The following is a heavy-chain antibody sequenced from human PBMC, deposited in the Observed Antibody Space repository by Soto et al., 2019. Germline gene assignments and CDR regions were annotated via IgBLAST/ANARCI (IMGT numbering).Heavy chain of an antibody. CDR1: GYTFTDHG. V-gene: IGHV1-18*01. J-gene: IGHJ4*02. D-gene: IGHD3-10*01. CDR2: VSSYNGNT. CDR3: AREVEGSYSPADF. Sequence: ASVKVSFKTSGYTFTDHGIDWVRQAPGQGVEWVGWVSSYNGNTNYAYNLKDRVIMTTDASTSTAYMELRGLRSDDTAVYYCAREVEGSYSPADFWGQGTPVTVSS.